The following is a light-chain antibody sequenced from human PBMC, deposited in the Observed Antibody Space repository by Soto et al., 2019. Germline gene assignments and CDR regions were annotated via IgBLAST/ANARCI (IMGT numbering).Light chain of an antibody. Sequence: EIVLTQSPGTLSLSPGERATLSCRASQSVSGSSLAWYQQKFGQAPRLLIYGAAKRATDIPGRFSGSGSGTDFPLTISRLEPEDFAVYYCHQYGSSPETFGQGPRVEIK. V-gene: IGKV3-20*01. CDR1: QSVSGSS. CDR2: GAA. J-gene: IGKJ1*01. CDR3: HQYGSSPET.